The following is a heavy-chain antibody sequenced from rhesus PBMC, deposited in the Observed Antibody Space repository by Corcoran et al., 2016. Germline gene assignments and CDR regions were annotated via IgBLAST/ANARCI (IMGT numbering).Heavy chain of an antibody. CDR1: GGSISGGYG. D-gene: IGHD3-3*01. CDR2: LYHMSRNP. CDR3: ARDKSIFGLACPFDY. J-gene: IGHJ4*01. V-gene: IGHV4S7*01. Sequence: QVQLQESGPGLLKPSETLSLTCAVSGGSISGGYGWGWIRQPPGKGLVWYGSLYHMSRNPYHNPSLRDRVTIATYTSKNQFSLRLSSVTAAGTAVYYCARDKSIFGLACPFDYWGQGVLVTVSS.